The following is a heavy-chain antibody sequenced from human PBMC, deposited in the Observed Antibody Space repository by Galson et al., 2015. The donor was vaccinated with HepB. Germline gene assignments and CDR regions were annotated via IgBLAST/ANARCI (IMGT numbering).Heavy chain of an antibody. J-gene: IGHJ5*02. CDR2: ISSDGSDT. D-gene: IGHD3-10*02. CDR3: AKGAYRNIMMSGGWFDP. V-gene: IGHV3-30*18. Sequence: SLRLSCAASGFTFSASGLHWVRQAPGRGVEWVAAISSDGSDTDFADSVKGRFTISRDNSKNTLYLQMNSLTDDDTAIYYCAKGAYRNIMMSGGWFDPWGQGTVVTVSS. CDR1: GFTFSASG.